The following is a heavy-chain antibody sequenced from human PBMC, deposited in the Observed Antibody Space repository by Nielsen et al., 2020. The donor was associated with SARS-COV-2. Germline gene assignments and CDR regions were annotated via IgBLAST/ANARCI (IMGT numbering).Heavy chain of an antibody. J-gene: IGHJ4*02. CDR3: ARGPTQWLVLIDY. V-gene: IGHV1-8*01. CDR1: GYTFTSYD. D-gene: IGHD6-19*01. Sequence: ASVKVYCKASGYTFTSYDINWVRQATGQGLEWMGWMNPNSGNTGYAQKFQGRVTMTRNTSISTAYMELSSLISEDTAVYYCARGPTQWLVLIDYWGQGTLVTVSS. CDR2: MNPNSGNT.